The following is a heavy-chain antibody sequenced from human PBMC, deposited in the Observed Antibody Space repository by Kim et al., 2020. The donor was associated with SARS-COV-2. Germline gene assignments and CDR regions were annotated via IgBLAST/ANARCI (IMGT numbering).Heavy chain of an antibody. CDR3: ARGYDAFDI. J-gene: IGHJ3*02. CDR2: GST. V-gene: IGHV4-34*01. Sequence: GSTNYNPSIKSRVTISVDTSKNQFSLKLSSVTAADTAVYYCARGYDAFDIWGQGKMVTVSS.